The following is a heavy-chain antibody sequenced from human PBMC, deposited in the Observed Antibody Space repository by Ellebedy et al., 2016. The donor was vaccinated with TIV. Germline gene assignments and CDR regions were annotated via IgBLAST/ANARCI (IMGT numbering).Heavy chain of an antibody. D-gene: IGHD3-10*02. CDR3: ARASFYDVDLSGWYFDL. Sequence: GESLKISCAASGFIFGSYAMHWVRQAPGKGLEWVAIIWYDGTNIQYSDSVKGRYTISRDNSKNTLYLQMNSLRTEDTAVYYCARASFYDVDLSGWYFDLWGRGTLITVSS. CDR1: GFIFGSYA. V-gene: IGHV3-33*01. CDR2: IWYDGTNI. J-gene: IGHJ2*01.